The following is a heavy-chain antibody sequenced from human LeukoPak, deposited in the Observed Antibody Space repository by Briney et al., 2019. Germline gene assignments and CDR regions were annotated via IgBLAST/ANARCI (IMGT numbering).Heavy chain of an antibody. D-gene: IGHD3-10*01. Sequence: GGSLRLSCAASGFTFSSYWMSWVRQAPGKGLEWVANIKDDGSEKYYVDSVKGRFTISRDNAKTSVYLQMNSLRAEDTAVYYCATDRGRFDYWGQGTLVTVSS. CDR1: GFTFSSYW. V-gene: IGHV3-7*01. J-gene: IGHJ4*02. CDR3: ATDRGRFDY. CDR2: IKDDGSEK.